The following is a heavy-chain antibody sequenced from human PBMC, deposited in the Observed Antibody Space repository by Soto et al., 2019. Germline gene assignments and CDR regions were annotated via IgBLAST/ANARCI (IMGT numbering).Heavy chain of an antibody. D-gene: IGHD4-17*01. CDR3: ARDRGHYGDYSFDY. V-gene: IGHV3-21*02. J-gene: IGHJ4*02. Sequence: EVQLLESGGGLVQPGGSLRLSCAASGFTFSSYSMNWVRQAPGKGLEWVSSISSSSSYIYYADSVKGRFTISRDNAKNSLYLQSNSLRAEDTAVYYCARDRGHYGDYSFDYWGQGTLVTVSS. CDR2: ISSSSSYI. CDR1: GFTFSSYS.